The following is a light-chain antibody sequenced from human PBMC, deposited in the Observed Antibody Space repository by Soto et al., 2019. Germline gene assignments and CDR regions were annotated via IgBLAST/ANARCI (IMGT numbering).Light chain of an antibody. V-gene: IGLV2-23*01. J-gene: IGLJ3*02. Sequence: QSALTQPASVSGSPGQSITISCTGTSSDFGSYSVVSWYQQHPGKAPKLLIYEGTKRPSGVSNRFSGSESGNTASLTISGLQAEDEADYYCHSYVRSTLVFGGGIKLTVL. CDR3: HSYVRSTLV. CDR1: SSDFGSYSV. CDR2: EGT.